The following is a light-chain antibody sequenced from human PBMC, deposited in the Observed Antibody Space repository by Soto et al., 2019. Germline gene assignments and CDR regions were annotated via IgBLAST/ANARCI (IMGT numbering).Light chain of an antibody. CDR2: SND. J-gene: IGLJ1*01. CDR3: AEWDDSLNGYV. CDR1: SSNIGSNS. Sequence: QSVLTQPPSASGTPGQRVTISCSGSSSNIGSNSVNWYQQLPGTAPKLLIYSNDRRPSGVPDRFSGSKSGTSASLAISGLQSEDEADYYSAEWDDSLNGYVFGTGTKVTV. V-gene: IGLV1-44*01.